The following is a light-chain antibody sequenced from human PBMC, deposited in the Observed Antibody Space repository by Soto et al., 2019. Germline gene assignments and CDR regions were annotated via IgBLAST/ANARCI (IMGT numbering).Light chain of an antibody. J-gene: IGKJ1*01. CDR1: QSVSTY. CDR2: DVS. V-gene: IGKV3-11*01. CDR3: QHRSGWPPWT. Sequence: EIVLTQSPATLSLSPGERATLSCRASQSVSTYLAWYQQKPGQAPRLLIYDVSDRATGIPARFSGSGSGTNFTLTISGLEPEEFAVYYFQHRSGWPPWTFGQGTKVQI.